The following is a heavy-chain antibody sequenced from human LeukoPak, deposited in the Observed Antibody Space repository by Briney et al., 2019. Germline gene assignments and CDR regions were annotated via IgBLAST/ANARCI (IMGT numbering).Heavy chain of an antibody. D-gene: IGHD1-26*01. CDR3: ASGEVGATRFDY. CDR1: GFTFSSYW. V-gene: IGHV3-7*01. Sequence: GESLRLSCAASGFTFSSYWMSWVRQAPGKGLEWVANIKQDGSEKYYVDSVKGRFTISRDNAKNSLYLQMNSLRAEDTAVSYCASGEVGATRFDYWGQGTLVTVSS. J-gene: IGHJ4*02. CDR2: IKQDGSEK.